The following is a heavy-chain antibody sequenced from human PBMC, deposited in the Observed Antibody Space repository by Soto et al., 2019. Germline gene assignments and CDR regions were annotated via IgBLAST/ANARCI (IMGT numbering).Heavy chain of an antibody. Sequence: SETLSLTCTISGGSISSSSYYWGWIRQPPGKGLEWIGSIYYSGSTYYNPSLKSRVTISVDTSKNQFSLKLSSVTAADTAVYYCARQPKDAFDIWGQGTMVTVSS. J-gene: IGHJ3*02. CDR1: GGSISSSSYY. CDR3: ARQPKDAFDI. V-gene: IGHV4-39*01. CDR2: IYYSGST.